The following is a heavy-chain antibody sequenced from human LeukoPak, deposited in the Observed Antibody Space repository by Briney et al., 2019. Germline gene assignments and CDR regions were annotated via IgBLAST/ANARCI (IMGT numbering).Heavy chain of an antibody. CDR1: GFTFSSYW. Sequence: GSLRLSCAASGFTFSSYWMSWVRQAPGKGLEWVANIKQDGSEKYYVDSVKGRITISRDNAKNSLYLQMNSLRAEDTAVYYCAKGFGFDPPDAFDIWGQGTMVTVSS. CDR3: AKGFGFDPPDAFDI. D-gene: IGHD3-10*01. CDR2: IKQDGSEK. V-gene: IGHV3-7*03. J-gene: IGHJ3*02.